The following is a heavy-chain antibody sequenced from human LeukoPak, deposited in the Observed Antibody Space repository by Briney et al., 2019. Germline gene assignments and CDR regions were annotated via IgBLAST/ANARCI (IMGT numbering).Heavy chain of an antibody. D-gene: IGHD6-13*01. J-gene: IGHJ6*03. CDR3: ARAGLDSSSWTDYYYYYYMDV. CDR2: IYYSGST. CDR1: GDSISSFY. V-gene: IGHV4-59*01. Sequence: SETLSLTCTVSGDSISSFYWSWIRQPPGKGLEWIGYIYYSGSTNYNPSLKSRVTISVDTSKNQFSLKLSSVTAADTAVYYCARAGLDSSSWTDYYYYYYMDVWGKGTTVTVSS.